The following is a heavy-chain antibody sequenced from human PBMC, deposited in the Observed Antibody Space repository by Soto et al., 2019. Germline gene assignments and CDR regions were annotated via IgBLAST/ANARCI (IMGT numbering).Heavy chain of an antibody. Sequence: ASVKVSCKASGYTFTSYYMHWVRQAPGQGLEWMGIINPSGGSTSYAQKFQGRVTMTRDTSTSTVYMELSSLRSEDTAVYYCATIKVYSNTAMVSAFDIWGQGTMVTVSS. D-gene: IGHD5-18*01. V-gene: IGHV1-46*03. CDR3: ATIKVYSNTAMVSAFDI. CDR2: INPSGGST. J-gene: IGHJ3*02. CDR1: GYTFTSYY.